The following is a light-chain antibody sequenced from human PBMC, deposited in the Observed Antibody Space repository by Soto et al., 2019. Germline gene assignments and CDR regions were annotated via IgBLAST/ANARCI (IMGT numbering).Light chain of an antibody. CDR2: GAS. CDR1: QSISSN. J-gene: IGKJ5*01. V-gene: IGKV3D-11*02. Sequence: ERVITHAPATLSVSPGERATLSCRASQSISSNLAWYQQKPGQAPRLLISGASTRATGIPARFSGSGPGTDFTLTISSLEPEDFAVYYCQQRSNWPITFGQGTRLEIK. CDR3: QQRSNWPIT.